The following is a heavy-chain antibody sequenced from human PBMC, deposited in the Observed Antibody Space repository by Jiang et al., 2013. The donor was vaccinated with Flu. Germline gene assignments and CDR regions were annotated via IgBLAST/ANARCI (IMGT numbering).Heavy chain of an antibody. Sequence: QLVESGAEVKKPGSSVKVSCKASGGTFSSYAISWVRQAPGQGLEWMGGIIPIFGTANYAQKFQGRVTITADESTSTAYMELSSLRSEDTAAYYCARDISTDYGRAFDIWGQGTMVTVSS. D-gene: IGHD4-17*01. J-gene: IGHJ3*02. V-gene: IGHV1-69*01. CDR3: ARDISTDYGRAFDI. CDR2: IIPIFGTA. CDR1: GGTFSSYA.